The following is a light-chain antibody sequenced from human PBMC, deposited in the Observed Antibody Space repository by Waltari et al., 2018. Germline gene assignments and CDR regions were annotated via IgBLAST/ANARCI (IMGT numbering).Light chain of an antibody. Sequence: EIVLTQSPGTLSLSPGEGSTLSCRASPSVSSSYLAWYQQKPGQAPRLLIYGASNRATDIPDRFTGSGSGTDFTLTINRLEPEDFAVYYCQQYGNSRGSFGQGTKLEIK. J-gene: IGKJ2*03. CDR2: GAS. CDR3: QQYGNSRGS. CDR1: PSVSSSY. V-gene: IGKV3-20*01.